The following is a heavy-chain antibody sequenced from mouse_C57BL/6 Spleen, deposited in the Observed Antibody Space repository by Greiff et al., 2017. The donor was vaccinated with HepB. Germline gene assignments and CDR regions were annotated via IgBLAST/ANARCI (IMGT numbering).Heavy chain of an antibody. D-gene: IGHD1-1*01. J-gene: IGHJ1*03. CDR2: ISDGGSYT. V-gene: IGHV5-4*01. CDR3: ARDRVDYGSSYWYFDG. Sequence: EVMLVESGGGLVKPGGSLKLSCAASGFTFSSYAMSWVRQTPEKRLEWVATISDGGSYTYYPDNVKGRFTISRDNAKNNLYLQMSHLKSEDTAMYYCARDRVDYGSSYWYFDGWGTGTTVTVSS. CDR1: GFTFSSYA.